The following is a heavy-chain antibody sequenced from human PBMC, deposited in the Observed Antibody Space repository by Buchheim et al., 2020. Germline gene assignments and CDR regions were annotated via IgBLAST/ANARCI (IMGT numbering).Heavy chain of an antibody. D-gene: IGHD2-2*01. Sequence: EVQLVQSGAEVKKPGESLKISCNGSGYTFTEYWIGWVRQMPGKGLEWMGMIFPRDSDMRWSPSFQGQVTISADKSVRSAYLQWSSLKASDSAMYYCVRGSGYCTNTRCYLFDYWGQGT. CDR2: IFPRDSDM. CDR1: GYTFTEYW. CDR3: VRGSGYCTNTRCYLFDY. V-gene: IGHV5-51*01. J-gene: IGHJ4*02.